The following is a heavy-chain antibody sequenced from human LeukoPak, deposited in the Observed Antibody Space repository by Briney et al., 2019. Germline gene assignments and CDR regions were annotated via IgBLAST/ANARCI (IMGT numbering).Heavy chain of an antibody. CDR1: GFTFSSYG. CDR3: AKAPTTIMVRGVIITPFDY. D-gene: IGHD3-10*01. Sequence: PGGSLRLSCAASGFTFSSYGMSWVRQAPGKGLEWVSAISGSGGSTYYADSVKGRFTISRDNSKNTLYLQMNSLRAEDTAVYYCAKAPTTIMVRGVIITPFDYWGQGTLVTVSS. CDR2: ISGSGGST. J-gene: IGHJ4*02. V-gene: IGHV3-23*01.